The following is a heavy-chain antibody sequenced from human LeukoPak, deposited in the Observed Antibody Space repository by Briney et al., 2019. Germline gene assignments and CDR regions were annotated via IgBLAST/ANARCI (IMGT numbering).Heavy chain of an antibody. CDR2: IYYSGST. V-gene: IGHV4-61*01. CDR3: ARAFRARYFDL. Sequence: TSETLSLTCTVSGGSVSSGSYYWSWIRQPPGKGLEWIGYIYYSGSTNYNPSLKSRVTISVDTSKNQFSLKLSSVTAADTAVYYCARAFRARYFDLWGRGTLVTVPS. CDR1: GGSVSSGSYY. J-gene: IGHJ2*01. D-gene: IGHD2/OR15-2a*01.